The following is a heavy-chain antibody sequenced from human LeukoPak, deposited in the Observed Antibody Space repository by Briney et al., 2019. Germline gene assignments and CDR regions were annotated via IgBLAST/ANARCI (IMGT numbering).Heavy chain of an antibody. Sequence: PSQTLSLTCTVSGGSISSGSYYWSWIRQPAGKGLEWIGRIYTSGSTNYNPSLKSRVTISVDTSKNQFSLKLSSVTAADTAVYYCARDWRGDYSENWFDPWGQGTLVTVSS. V-gene: IGHV4-61*02. CDR1: GGSISSGSYY. J-gene: IGHJ5*02. D-gene: IGHD2-21*01. CDR2: IYTSGST. CDR3: ARDWRGDYSENWFDP.